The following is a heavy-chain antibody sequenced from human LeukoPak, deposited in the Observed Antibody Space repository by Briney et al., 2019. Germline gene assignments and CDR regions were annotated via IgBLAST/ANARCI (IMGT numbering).Heavy chain of an antibody. V-gene: IGHV4-34*01. CDR1: GGSFSGYY. D-gene: IGHD2-15*01. Sequence: SETLSLTCAVYGGSFSGYYWSWIRQPPGKGLEWIGEINHSGSTNYNPSLKSRVTISVDTSKNQFSLKLSSVTAADTAVYYCAVKGYCSGGSCYPRWFDPWGQGTLVTVSS. CDR2: INHSGST. J-gene: IGHJ5*02. CDR3: AVKGYCSGGSCYPRWFDP.